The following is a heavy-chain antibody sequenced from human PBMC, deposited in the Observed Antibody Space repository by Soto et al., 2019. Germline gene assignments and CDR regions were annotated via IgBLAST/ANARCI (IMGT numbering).Heavy chain of an antibody. CDR2: IYYMGST. CDR1: GGSISSYY. CDR3: ARDRWIQPGGYYGMDV. Sequence: SETLSLTCTVSGGSISSYYWSWIRQPPGKGLEWIGYIYYMGSTNYIPSVESRVTISVDTSKNQFSLNLSSVTAAETAVYYCARDRWIQPGGYYGMDVWGQGTTVTVSS. D-gene: IGHD5-18*01. V-gene: IGHV4-59*01. J-gene: IGHJ6*02.